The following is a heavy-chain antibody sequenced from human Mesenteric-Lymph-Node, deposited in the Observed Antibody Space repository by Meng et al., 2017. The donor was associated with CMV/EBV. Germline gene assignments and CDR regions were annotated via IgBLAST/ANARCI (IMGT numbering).Heavy chain of an antibody. D-gene: IGHD2-8*01. CDR3: ARSSTNGMVDY. CDR1: GGSISSNNW. Sequence: GSLRLSCAVSGGSISSNNWWSWVRQPPGKGLEWIGEIYHSGSINYNPSLKSRVTISVDKSKNQFSLKLSSVTAADTAVYYCARSSTNGMVDYWGQGTLVTVSS. V-gene: IGHV4-4*02. J-gene: IGHJ4*02. CDR2: IYHSGSI.